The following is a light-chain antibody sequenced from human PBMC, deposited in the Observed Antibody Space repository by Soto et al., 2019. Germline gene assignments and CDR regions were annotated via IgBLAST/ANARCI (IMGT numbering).Light chain of an antibody. CDR3: CSYGGSSTDV. V-gene: IGLV2-23*01. CDR1: SSDVGSYNL. Sequence: QSALTQPASVSGSPGQSITISCTGTSSDVGSYNLVSWYQQHPGKANKLMIYEGSKRPSGISNRFSGSKSGNTASLTISRLHAEDEADNYCCSYGGSSTDVFGTGTKVTVL. J-gene: IGLJ1*01. CDR2: EGS.